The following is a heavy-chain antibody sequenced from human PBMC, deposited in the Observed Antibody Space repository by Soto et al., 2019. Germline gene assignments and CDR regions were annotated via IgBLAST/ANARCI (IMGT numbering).Heavy chain of an antibody. CDR1: GFTVSSNY. J-gene: IGHJ5*02. Sequence: PVGSLRLSCAASGFTVSSNYMTWVRQAPGKGLEWVSLIYSNGDTYYADSVKGRFTISRDNSKNTLYLQMNSLRGDDTAVYYCAREDWFDTWGQGTLVTSPQ. CDR3: AREDWFDT. CDR2: IYSNGDT. V-gene: IGHV3-53*01.